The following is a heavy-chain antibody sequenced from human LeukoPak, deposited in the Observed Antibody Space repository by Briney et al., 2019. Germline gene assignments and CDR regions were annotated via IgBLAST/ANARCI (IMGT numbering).Heavy chain of an antibody. D-gene: IGHD3-10*01. CDR1: GFTLSSYW. CDR3: TRVRAATGGDDY. Sequence: GGTLRLSCAASGFTLSSYWMSWVRQPPAKGLEEVANIKQDGSEKYYVDSVKGRFTISRDNAKNSLYLQMNSLRAEDTAVYYCTRVRAATGGDDYWGQGTLVTVSS. V-gene: IGHV3-7*01. CDR2: IKQDGSEK. J-gene: IGHJ4*02.